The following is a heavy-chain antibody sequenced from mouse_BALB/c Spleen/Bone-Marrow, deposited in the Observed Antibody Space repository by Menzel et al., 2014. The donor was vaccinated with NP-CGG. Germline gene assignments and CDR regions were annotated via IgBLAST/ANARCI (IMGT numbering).Heavy chain of an antibody. D-gene: IGHD4-1*01. J-gene: IGHJ3*01. CDR1: GYTFTAYE. V-gene: IGHV1-15*01. CDR3: TRRTGDPY. CDR2: IDPETGGT. Sequence: QVQLQQSGAELVRPGASVTLSCKASGYTFTAYEMHWVKQTPVHGLEWIGAIDPETGGTAYNQKFKGKATLTADKSSSTAYMELRSLTSEDSAVYYCTRRTGDPYWGQGTLVTGSA.